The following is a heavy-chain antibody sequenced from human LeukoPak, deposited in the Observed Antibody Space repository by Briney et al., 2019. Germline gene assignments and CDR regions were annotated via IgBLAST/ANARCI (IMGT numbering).Heavy chain of an antibody. CDR2: ISSSGSTI. CDR1: GFTFSDYY. V-gene: IGHV3-11*01. Sequence: GGSLRLSCAASGFTFSDYYMSWIRQAPGKGLEWVSYISSSGSTIYYADSVKGRFTISRDNAKNSLYLQMNGLRAEDTAVYYCSKKGQNGDYGKPDWGQGTLVTVSS. D-gene: IGHD4-17*01. J-gene: IGHJ4*02. CDR3: SKKGQNGDYGKPD.